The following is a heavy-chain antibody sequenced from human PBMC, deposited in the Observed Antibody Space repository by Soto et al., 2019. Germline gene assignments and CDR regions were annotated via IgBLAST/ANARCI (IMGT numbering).Heavy chain of an antibody. CDR1: GYSVSSNSAA. J-gene: IGHJ4*02. CDR2: TYYRSKWYN. D-gene: IGHD2-15*01. Sequence: SQTLSLTCAISGYSVSSNSAAWNWISQAPSGGLEWLGRTYYRSKWYNEYAVSVKGRITVNPDTSNNQFSLQFNSLTPEDTAISYCASSQGFLDYWGQGTLVTVSS. CDR3: ASSQGFLDY. V-gene: IGHV6-1*01.